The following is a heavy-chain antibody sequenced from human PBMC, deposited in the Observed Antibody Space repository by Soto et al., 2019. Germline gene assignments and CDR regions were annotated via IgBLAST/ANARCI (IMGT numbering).Heavy chain of an antibody. Sequence: GASVKVSCKASGYTFTGYYMQWVRQAPGQGLEWMGWTNPNSGGTNYAQKFQGWVTMTRDTSISTAYMELSRLRSDDTAVYYCARAQAGDYGMDVWGQGTTVTVSS. J-gene: IGHJ6*02. CDR2: TNPNSGGT. CDR1: GYTFTGYY. CDR3: ARAQAGDYGMDV. D-gene: IGHD6-13*01. V-gene: IGHV1-2*04.